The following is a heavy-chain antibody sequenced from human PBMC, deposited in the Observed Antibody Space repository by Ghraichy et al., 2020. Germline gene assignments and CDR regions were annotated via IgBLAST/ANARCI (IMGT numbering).Heavy chain of an antibody. CDR2: ISGSGGST. CDR1: GFTFSSYA. V-gene: IGHV3-23*01. J-gene: IGHJ3*02. D-gene: IGHD3-22*01. Sequence: LSLTCAASGFTFSSYAMSWVRQAPGKGLEWVSAISGSGGSTYYADSVKGRFTISRDNSKNTLYLQMNSLRAEDTAVYYCAKVQSISGYPNFDAFDIWGQGTMVTVSS. CDR3: AKVQSISGYPNFDAFDI.